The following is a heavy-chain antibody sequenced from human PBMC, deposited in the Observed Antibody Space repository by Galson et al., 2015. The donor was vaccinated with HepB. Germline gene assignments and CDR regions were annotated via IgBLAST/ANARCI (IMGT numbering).Heavy chain of an antibody. J-gene: IGHJ4*02. CDR3: ASDDVGGSYFDH. CDR2: INTNSGNP. Sequence: SVKVSCKASGYIFSNYGVSWVRQAPGQGLEWMGWINTNSGNPTYAQGFTGRFVISLDTSVSTAYLQISSLRAEDTAVYYCASDDVGGSYFDHWGQGSLVTVSS. V-gene: IGHV7-4-1*02. CDR1: GYIFSNYG. D-gene: IGHD3-10*01.